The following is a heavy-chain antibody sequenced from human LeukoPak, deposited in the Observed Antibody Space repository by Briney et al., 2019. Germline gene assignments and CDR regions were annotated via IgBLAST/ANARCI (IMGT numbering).Heavy chain of an antibody. J-gene: IGHJ3*01. Sequence: ASVKVSCKASGYTFTSYGISWVRQAPGQGLEWMGWISAYNGNTNYAQKLQGRVTMTTDTSTSTAYMELRSLRSDDTAVYYCAGGTGLLWFGELFPWGQGTMVTVSS. V-gene: IGHV1-18*01. CDR3: AGGTGLLWFGELFP. CDR1: GYTFTSYG. D-gene: IGHD3-10*01. CDR2: ISAYNGNT.